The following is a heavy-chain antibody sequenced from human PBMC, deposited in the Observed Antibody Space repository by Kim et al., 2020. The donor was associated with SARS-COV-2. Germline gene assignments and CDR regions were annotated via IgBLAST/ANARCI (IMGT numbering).Heavy chain of an antibody. CDR1: GGTFSSYA. D-gene: IGHD2-15*01. J-gene: IGHJ6*02. CDR2: IIPIFGTA. Sequence: SVKVSCKASGGTFSSYAISWVRQAPGQGLEWMGGIIPIFGTANYAQKFQGRVTITADESTSTAYMELSSLRSEDTAVYYCARGGYCSGGSCYYDYYYYYGMDVWGQGTTFTVSS. V-gene: IGHV1-69*13. CDR3: ARGGYCSGGSCYYDYYYYYGMDV.